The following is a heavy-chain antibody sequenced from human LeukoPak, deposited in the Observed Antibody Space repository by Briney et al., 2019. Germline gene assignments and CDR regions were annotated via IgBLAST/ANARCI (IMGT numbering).Heavy chain of an antibody. D-gene: IGHD6-19*01. J-gene: IGHJ4*02. CDR2: IYTSGST. CDR3: ARESIAVAGTDY. V-gene: IGHV4-4*07. CDR1: GYSISSGYY. Sequence: SETLSLTCAVSGYSISSGYYWGWIRQPAGKGLEWIGRIYTSGSTNYNPSLKSRVTMSVDTSKNQFSLKLSSVTAADTAVYYCARESIAVAGTDYWGQGTLVTVSS.